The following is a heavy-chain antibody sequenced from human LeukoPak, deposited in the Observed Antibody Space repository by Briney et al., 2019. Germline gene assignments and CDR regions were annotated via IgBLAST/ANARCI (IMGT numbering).Heavy chain of an antibody. CDR3: ARARGEVDIDY. V-gene: IGHV4-4*07. J-gene: IGHJ4*02. CDR1: GDSISSYY. D-gene: IGHD3-10*01. CDR2: IHPSGST. Sequence: SETLSLTCTVSGDSISSYYWSWVRQPAGKGLEWIGRIHPSGSTNYNPSLKSRVTLSVDTSKNQFSLKLSSVTAADTGVYYCARARGEVDIDYWGRGTLVTVSS.